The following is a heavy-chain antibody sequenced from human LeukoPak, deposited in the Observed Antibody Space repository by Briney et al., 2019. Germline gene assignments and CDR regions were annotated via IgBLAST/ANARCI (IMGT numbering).Heavy chain of an antibody. D-gene: IGHD3-9*01. CDR1: GFTFTSYW. CDR2: TNKDGSST. Sequence: PRRSLRPSCAASGFTFTSYWMHWVRQAPGKPPLWLSPTNKDGSSTTYADSVKGRFTISRDNAENTLYLQLSSLRGEDTAVYYCAREGTLRDYDILTGYYIGPTYWYFDLWGRGTLVTVSS. CDR3: AREGTLRDYDILTGYYIGPTYWYFDL. J-gene: IGHJ2*01. V-gene: IGHV3-74*01.